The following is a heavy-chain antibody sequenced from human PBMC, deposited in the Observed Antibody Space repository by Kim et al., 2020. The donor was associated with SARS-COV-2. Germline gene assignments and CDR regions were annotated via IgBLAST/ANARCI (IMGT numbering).Heavy chain of an antibody. V-gene: IGHV5-10-1*01. CDR3: TSAADYDN. J-gene: IGHJ4*02. Sequence: GESLKISCKSSAYNFANYWITWVRQMPGKGLEWMGRIDPRDSFTTYSPDFQGHVSISADKSIRTAYLQWSSLKTSDTAVYFCTSAADYDNRGQGTLVTVS. CDR1: AYNFANYW. D-gene: IGHD6-25*01. CDR2: IDPRDSFT.